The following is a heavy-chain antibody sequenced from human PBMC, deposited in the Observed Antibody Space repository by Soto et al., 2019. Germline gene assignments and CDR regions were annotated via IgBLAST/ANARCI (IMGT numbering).Heavy chain of an antibody. CDR3: ARGGLSFGGVIAYYYYYYMDV. Sequence: QVQLQQWGAGLLKPSETLSLTCAVYGGSFSGYYWSWIRQPPGKGLEWIGEINHGGSTNYNPSLKRRVTISVETSTNQFYLRLSSFTAADTAVFYCARGGLSFGGVIAYYYYYYMDVWGKGTTVTVSS. V-gene: IGHV4-34*01. CDR1: GGSFSGYY. J-gene: IGHJ6*03. D-gene: IGHD3-16*02. CDR2: INHGGST.